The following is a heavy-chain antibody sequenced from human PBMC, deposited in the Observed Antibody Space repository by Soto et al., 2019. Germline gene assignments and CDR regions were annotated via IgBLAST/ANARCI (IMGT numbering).Heavy chain of an antibody. V-gene: IGHV3-30*03. CDR1: GFTFSSNG. J-gene: IGHJ5*01. CDR3: ARWVGGSMYDNSGKYDS. CDR2: VAYDGSKT. D-gene: IGHD3-22*01. Sequence: QVQLVEPGGGVVQPGRSLRLTCAASGFTFSSNGMHWVRQAPGKGLEWVALVAYDGSKTYYGDSVRGRFTISRDNSENNLYLQMNRLKAEDKAVYYCARWVGGSMYDNSGKYDSWGQGTLVTVSS.